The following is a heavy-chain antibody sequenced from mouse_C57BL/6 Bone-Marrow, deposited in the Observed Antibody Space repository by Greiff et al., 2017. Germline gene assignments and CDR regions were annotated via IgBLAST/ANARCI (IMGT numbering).Heavy chain of an antibody. CDR1: GYTFTSYW. J-gene: IGHJ1*03. CDR2: IDPNSGGT. V-gene: IGHV1-72*01. Sequence: QVQLQQPGAELVKPGASVKLSCKASGYTFTSYWMPWVKQRPGRGLEWIGRIDPNSGGTTYNEKFKSKATLHVDKPSSPAYMQLSSLTSEDSAVDYCARRIYYYRNWYFDVWGTGTTVTVSS. D-gene: IGHD1-1*01. CDR3: ARRIYYYRNWYFDV.